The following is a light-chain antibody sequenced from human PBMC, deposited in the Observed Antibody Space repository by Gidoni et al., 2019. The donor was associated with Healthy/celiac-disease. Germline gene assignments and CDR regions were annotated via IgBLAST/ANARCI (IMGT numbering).Light chain of an antibody. CDR3: CSYAGSYTFV. J-gene: IGLJ2*01. CDR1: SSDVGGYNY. CDR2: DVS. V-gene: IGLV2-11*01. Sequence: QSALPQPRSVSGSPGQSVTISCTGTSSDVGGYNYVSWYQQHPGKAPKLMIYDVSKRPSGVPDRFSGSKSDNTASLTISGLQAEDEADYFCCSYAGSYTFVFGGGTKLTVL.